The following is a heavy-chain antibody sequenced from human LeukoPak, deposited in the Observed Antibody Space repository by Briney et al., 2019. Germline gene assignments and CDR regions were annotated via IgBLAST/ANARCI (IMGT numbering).Heavy chain of an antibody. CDR3: AKDGQVSSGRFDY. V-gene: IGHV3-23*01. CDR1: GFTFSSYA. D-gene: IGHD6-19*01. CDR2: ISGSGGST. J-gene: IGHJ4*02. Sequence: GGSLRLSCAASGFTFSSYALSWVRQAPGKGLEWVSGISGSGGSTYYADSVKGRFTISRDNSKNTLYLQMSSLRAEDTAVYYCAKDGQVSSGRFDYWGQGTLVTVSS.